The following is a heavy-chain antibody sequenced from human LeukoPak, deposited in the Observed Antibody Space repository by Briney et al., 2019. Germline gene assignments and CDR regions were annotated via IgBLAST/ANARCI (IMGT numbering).Heavy chain of an antibody. CDR1: GFNFSLYW. CDR3: TTGYYDFWSGYRPLDV. V-gene: IGHV3-7*05. D-gene: IGHD3-3*01. Sequence: PGGSLRLSCEASGFNFSLYWMTWVRQAPGKGLEWVANIRPDGGETHVADSVKGRFTISRDNAKNSLFLQMNSLRAEDTAVYYCTTGYYDFWSGYRPLDVWGQGTTVTVSS. J-gene: IGHJ6*02. CDR2: IRPDGGET.